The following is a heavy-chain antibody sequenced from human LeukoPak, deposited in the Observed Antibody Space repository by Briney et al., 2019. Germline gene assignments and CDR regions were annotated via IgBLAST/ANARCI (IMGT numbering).Heavy chain of an antibody. J-gene: IGHJ3*02. Sequence: SVKVSCKASGFTFTSPAMQWVRQARGQRLEWIGWIVVGSGNTNYVQKFQERVTITRDMSTSTAYMELSSLRSEDTAVYYCAAGVGYAFDIWGQGTMVTVSS. D-gene: IGHD3-16*01. CDR1: GFTFTSPA. CDR2: IVVGSGNT. V-gene: IGHV1-58*02. CDR3: AAGVGYAFDI.